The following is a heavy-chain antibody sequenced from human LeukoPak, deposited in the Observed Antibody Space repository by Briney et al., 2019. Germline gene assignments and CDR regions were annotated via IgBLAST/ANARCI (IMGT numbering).Heavy chain of an antibody. Sequence: ASVKVSCKASGYTFTTYYMHWVRQAPGQGLEWMGIINPSGGSTSYAQKFQGRVTMTRDTSTSTVYMDLSSLRSEDTAVYYCARDGGAGGDYWGQGTLVTVSS. J-gene: IGHJ4*02. V-gene: IGHV1-46*01. D-gene: IGHD3-16*01. CDR2: INPSGGST. CDR1: GYTFTTYY. CDR3: ARDGGAGGDY.